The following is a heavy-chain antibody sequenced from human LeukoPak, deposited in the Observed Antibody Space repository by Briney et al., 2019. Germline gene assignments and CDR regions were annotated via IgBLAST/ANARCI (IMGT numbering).Heavy chain of an antibody. V-gene: IGHV3-74*03. Sequence: GSLRLSCVGSGVTISNYWMHWVRQAPGTGLVWVSRIHPDGSITTYADSVKGRFTISRDNAKNTLYLQMNSLRAEDTAVYYCAPQQTYSPYNWFDPWGQGTLVTVSS. CDR2: IHPDGSIT. D-gene: IGHD5-12*01. CDR1: GVTISNYW. J-gene: IGHJ5*02. CDR3: APQQTYSPYNWFDP.